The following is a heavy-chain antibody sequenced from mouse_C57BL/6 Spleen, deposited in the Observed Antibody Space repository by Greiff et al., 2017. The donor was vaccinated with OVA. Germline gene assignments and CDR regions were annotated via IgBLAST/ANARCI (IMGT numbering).Heavy chain of an antibody. Sequence: QVQLQQSGAELVRPGASVKLSCKASGYTFTDYYINWVKQRPGQGLEWIARIYPGSGNTYYNEKFKGKATLTAEKSSSTAYMQLSSLTSEDSAVYFCARDSRVTTEYFDVWGTGTTVTVSS. D-gene: IGHD2-1*01. CDR1: GYTFTDYY. J-gene: IGHJ1*03. CDR2: IYPGSGNT. CDR3: ARDSRVTTEYFDV. V-gene: IGHV1-76*01.